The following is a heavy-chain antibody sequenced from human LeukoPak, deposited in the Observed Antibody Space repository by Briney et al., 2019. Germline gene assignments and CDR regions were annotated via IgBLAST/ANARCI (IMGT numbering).Heavy chain of an antibody. Sequence: APVKVSCKASGYTFTGYYMHWVRQAPGQGLEWMGWINPNSGGTNYAQKFQGRVTMTRDTSISTAYMELSRLRSDDTAVYYCARYCSSTSCYPYWGQGTLVTVSS. V-gene: IGHV1-2*02. D-gene: IGHD2-2*01. CDR1: GYTFTGYY. J-gene: IGHJ4*02. CDR2: INPNSGGT. CDR3: ARYCSSTSCYPY.